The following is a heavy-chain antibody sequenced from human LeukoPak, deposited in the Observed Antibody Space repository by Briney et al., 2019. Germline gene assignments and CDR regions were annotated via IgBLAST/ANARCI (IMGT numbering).Heavy chain of an antibody. J-gene: IGHJ6*02. Sequence: GGSLRLSCAASGFTFSSYGMHWVRQAPGKGLEWVAVISYDGSNKYYADSVKGRFTISRDNSKNTLYLQMNSLRAEDTAVYYCAKGQESVREDGMDVWGQGTTVTVSS. CDR2: ISYDGSNK. CDR1: GFTFSSYG. CDR3: AKGQESVREDGMDV. V-gene: IGHV3-30*18.